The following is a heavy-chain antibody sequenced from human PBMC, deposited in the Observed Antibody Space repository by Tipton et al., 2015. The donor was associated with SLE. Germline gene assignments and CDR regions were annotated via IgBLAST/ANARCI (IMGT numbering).Heavy chain of an antibody. Sequence: GSLRLSCEASGFLLSSYSLNWVRQAPGKGLEWISYISSVSNTIYYADAVKGRFTISRDNAKNSLYLQMDSLRVEDTAMYYCARSPVDYWNGYSAWGQGTLVAVSS. CDR1: GFLLSSYS. V-gene: IGHV3-48*04. D-gene: IGHD3-3*01. CDR2: ISSVSNTI. J-gene: IGHJ4*02. CDR3: ARSPVDYWNGYSA.